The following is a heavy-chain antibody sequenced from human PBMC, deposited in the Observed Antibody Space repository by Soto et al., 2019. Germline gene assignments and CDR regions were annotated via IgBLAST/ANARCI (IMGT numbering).Heavy chain of an antibody. CDR3: ARDRSYGDYYYYGMDV. CDR1: GYTFTGYY. Sequence: GASVKVSCKASGYTFTGYYMHWVRQAPGQGLEWMGWINPNSGGTNYAQKFQGWVTMTRDTSISTAYMELSRLRSDDTAVYYCARDRSYGDYYYYGMDVWGQGXTVTVYS. D-gene: IGHD4-17*01. CDR2: INPNSGGT. V-gene: IGHV1-2*04. J-gene: IGHJ6*02.